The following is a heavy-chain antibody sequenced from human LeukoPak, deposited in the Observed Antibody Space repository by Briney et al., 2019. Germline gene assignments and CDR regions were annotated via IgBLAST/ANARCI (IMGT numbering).Heavy chain of an antibody. V-gene: IGHV4-30-4*01. CDR3: ASEVGATNEIDY. CDR2: IYYSGST. CDR1: GGSISSGDYY. D-gene: IGHD1-26*01. J-gene: IGHJ4*02. Sequence: SQTLSLTCTVSGGSISSGDYYWSWIRQPPGKGLEWIGYIYYSGSTYYNPSLKSRVTISVDTSKNQFSLKLSSVTAADTAVYYCASEVGATNEIDYWGQGTLVTVSS.